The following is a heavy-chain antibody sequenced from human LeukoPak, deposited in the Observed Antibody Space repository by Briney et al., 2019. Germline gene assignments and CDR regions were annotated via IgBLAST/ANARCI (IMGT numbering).Heavy chain of an antibody. J-gene: IGHJ4*02. V-gene: IGHV1-18*01. Sequence: GASVKVSSKASGYSFSSYGITWVRLASGQGLEWMGWISAYNGNTNYAQNLQGRVTMTTDTSTSTAYMELRTLTSDDTALYYCARGYKPPDFDYWAQGTLVTVSS. CDR1: GYSFSSYG. D-gene: IGHD1-14*01. CDR3: ARGYKPPDFDY. CDR2: ISAYNGNT.